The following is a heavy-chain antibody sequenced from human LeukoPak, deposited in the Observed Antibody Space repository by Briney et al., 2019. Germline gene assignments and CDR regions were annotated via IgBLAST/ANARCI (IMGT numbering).Heavy chain of an antibody. CDR2: ISYDGSNK. CDR1: GFTFSSYA. J-gene: IGHJ6*02. D-gene: IGHD2-15*01. CDR3: ARERVAAYYGMDV. Sequence: GRSRRLSCAASGFTFSSYAMHWVRQAPGKGLGWVTCISYDGSNKYYADSVKGRFTISRDNSKNTLFLQMNSLRAEDTAVYYCARERVAAYYGMDVWGQGTTVTVSS. V-gene: IGHV3-30-3*01.